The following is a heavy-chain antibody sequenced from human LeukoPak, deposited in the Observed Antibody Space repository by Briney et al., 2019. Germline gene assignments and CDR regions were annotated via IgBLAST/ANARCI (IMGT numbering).Heavy chain of an antibody. CDR2: INHSGST. CDR3: ARGWVTVTYNWFDP. CDR1: GGSFSGYY. Sequence: SETLSLTCAAYGGSFSGYYWSWIRQPPGKGLEWIGEINHSGSTNYNPSLKSRVTISVDTSKNQFSLKLSSVTAADTAVYYCARGWVTVTYNWFDPWGQGTLVTVSS. V-gene: IGHV4-34*01. J-gene: IGHJ5*02. D-gene: IGHD4-11*01.